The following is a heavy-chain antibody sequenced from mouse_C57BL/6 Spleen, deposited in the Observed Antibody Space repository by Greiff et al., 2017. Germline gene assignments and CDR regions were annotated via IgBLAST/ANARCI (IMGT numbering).Heavy chain of an antibody. Sequence: QVQLKESGPELVKPGASVKISCKASGYSFTSYYIHWVKQRPGQGLEWIGWIYPGSGNTKYNEKFKGKATLTADTSSSTAYMQLSSLTSEDSAVYYCAGLYDPFAYWGQGTLVTVSA. CDR1: GYSFTSYY. D-gene: IGHD1-3*01. CDR2: IYPGSGNT. J-gene: IGHJ3*01. V-gene: IGHV1-66*01. CDR3: AGLYDPFAY.